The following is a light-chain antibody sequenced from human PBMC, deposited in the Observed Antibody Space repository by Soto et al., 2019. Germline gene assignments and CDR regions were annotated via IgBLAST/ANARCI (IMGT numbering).Light chain of an antibody. CDR2: EVS. V-gene: IGLV2-14*01. Sequence: QSALTQPASVSGSPGQSITISCTGTSSDVGGYNYVSWYQQHPGKAPKLMIYEVSNRPSRVTNRSTGSKSGNTASLTISGLQPEDEVDYYCSSSTSSSTLFFGTGTKVTVL. J-gene: IGLJ1*01. CDR3: SSSTSSSTLF. CDR1: SSDVGGYNY.